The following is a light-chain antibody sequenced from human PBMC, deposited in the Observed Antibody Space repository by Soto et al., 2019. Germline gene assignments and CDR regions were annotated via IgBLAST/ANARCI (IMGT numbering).Light chain of an antibody. CDR3: QQYNTWPIT. J-gene: IGKJ5*01. CDR2: RAS. V-gene: IGKV3-15*01. CDR1: QTISGT. Sequence: VMTQSPATLSVSPGGRATLSCRASQTISGTLAWYQQKPGQGPRRLVYRASTRTLGIPARFSGSESGTEFTLTISSLQSEDFAVYYCQQYNTWPITFGQGTRLEI.